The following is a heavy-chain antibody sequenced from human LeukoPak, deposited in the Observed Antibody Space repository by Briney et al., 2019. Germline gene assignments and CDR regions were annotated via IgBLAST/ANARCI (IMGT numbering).Heavy chain of an antibody. CDR1: GFTFSSYG. Sequence: PGRSLRLSCAVSGFTFSSYGMHWVRQAPGKGLEWVAVISYDGSNKYYADSVKGRFTISRDNSKNTLYLQMNSLRAEDTAVYYCAKRGYYYDSSGYYSRTYFDYWGQGTLVIVSS. V-gene: IGHV3-30*18. CDR3: AKRGYYYDSSGYYSRTYFDY. D-gene: IGHD3-22*01. CDR2: ISYDGSNK. J-gene: IGHJ4*02.